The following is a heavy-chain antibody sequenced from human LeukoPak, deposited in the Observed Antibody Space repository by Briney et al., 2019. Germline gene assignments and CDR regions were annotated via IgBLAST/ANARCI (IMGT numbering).Heavy chain of an antibody. CDR1: GGSFSGYY. CDR3: ARGHPSSVPHYFDY. D-gene: IGHD2-2*01. J-gene: IGHJ4*02. V-gene: IGHV4-34*01. CDR2: INHSGST. Sequence: SETLSLTXAVYGGSFSGYYWSWIRQAPGKGLEWIGEINHSGSTNYNPSLKSRVTISVDTSKNQFSLKLSSVTAADTAVYYCARGHPSSVPHYFDYWGQGTLVTVSS.